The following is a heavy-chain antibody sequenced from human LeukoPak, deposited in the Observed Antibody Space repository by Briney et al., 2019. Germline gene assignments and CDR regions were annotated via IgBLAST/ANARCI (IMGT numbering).Heavy chain of an antibody. CDR2: VRYDGTDE. CDR3: ARNRAFGTFDAFDM. Sequence: GRSLRLSCAASGFTFSSYGMHWVRQAPGKGLEWLAFVRYDGTDESYGASVRGRPTISRDDSLNTLYLQMDSLGHDDTAVYYCARNRAFGTFDAFDMWGQGTMVTVSS. V-gene: IGHV3-30*19. CDR1: GFTFSSYG. J-gene: IGHJ3*02. D-gene: IGHD3-10*01.